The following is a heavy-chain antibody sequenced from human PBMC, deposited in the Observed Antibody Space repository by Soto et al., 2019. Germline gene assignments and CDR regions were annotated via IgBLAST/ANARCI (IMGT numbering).Heavy chain of an antibody. CDR1: GYTFSSRA. Sequence: EVHLWESGGDLVQPGGSLRVYCVGSGYTFSSRAMSWVRQAPGKGLEWVSGIDGGGTTDYADSVKGRFTISRDNSQDTLYLQMNSLRAEDTAVYYCATLLGFSSGGSWYSHVADYWGQGTLVTVSS. J-gene: IGHJ4*02. CDR2: IDGGGTT. D-gene: IGHD2-8*02. V-gene: IGHV3-23*01. CDR3: ATLLGFSSGGSWYSHVADY.